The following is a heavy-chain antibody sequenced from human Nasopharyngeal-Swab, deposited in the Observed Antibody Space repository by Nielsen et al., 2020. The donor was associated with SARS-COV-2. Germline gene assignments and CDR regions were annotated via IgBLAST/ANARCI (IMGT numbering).Heavy chain of an antibody. D-gene: IGHD3-22*01. Sequence: SETLSLTCTVSGGSISSYYWSWIRQPPGKGLEWIGYIYYSGSTNYNPSLKSRVTISVDTSKNQFSLKLSSVTAADTAVYYCASGLKWFPFDYWGQGTLVTVSS. CDR2: IYYSGST. CDR3: ASGLKWFPFDY. J-gene: IGHJ4*02. CDR1: GGSISSYY. V-gene: IGHV4-59*01.